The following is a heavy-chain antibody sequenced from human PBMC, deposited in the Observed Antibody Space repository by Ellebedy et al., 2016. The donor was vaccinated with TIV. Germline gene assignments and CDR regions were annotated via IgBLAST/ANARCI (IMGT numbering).Heavy chain of an antibody. J-gene: IGHJ4*02. CDR1: GGTFSSYA. D-gene: IGHD6-6*01. CDR2: IIPILGIA. V-gene: IGHV1-69*04. Sequence: AASVKVSCKASGGTFSSYAISWVRQAPGQGLEWMGRIIPILGIANYAQKFQGRVTITADKSTSTAYMELSSLRSEDTAVYYCAKDNTETARLPGDYWGQGTLATVSS. CDR3: AKDNTETARLPGDY.